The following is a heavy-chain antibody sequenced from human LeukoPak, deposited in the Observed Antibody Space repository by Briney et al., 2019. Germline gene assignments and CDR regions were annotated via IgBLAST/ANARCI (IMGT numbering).Heavy chain of an antibody. J-gene: IGHJ3*02. V-gene: IGHV4-4*02. Sequence: SETLSLTCAVSGGSISSSNWWSWVRQPPGKGLEWIGEIYHSGSTNYNPSLKSRVTISVDKSKNQFSLKLSSVTAADTAVYYCARPIAVDTPLILARYAFDIWGQGTMVTVSS. CDR1: GGSISSSNW. CDR3: ARPIAVDTPLILARYAFDI. CDR2: IYHSGST. D-gene: IGHD6-19*01.